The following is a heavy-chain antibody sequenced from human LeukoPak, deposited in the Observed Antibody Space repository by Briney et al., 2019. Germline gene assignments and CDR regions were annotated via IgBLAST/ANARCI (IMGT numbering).Heavy chain of an antibody. J-gene: IGHJ3*02. CDR3: ARDTTTYYYDSSGYYPDAFDI. Sequence: GGSLRLSCAASGFAFSDYYMSWIRQAPGKGLEWVSYISSSGSTIYYADSVKGRFTISRDNAKNSLYLQMNSLRAEDTAVYYCARDTTTYYYDSSGYYPDAFDIWGQGTMVTVSS. CDR1: GFAFSDYY. CDR2: ISSSGSTI. D-gene: IGHD3-22*01. V-gene: IGHV3-11*04.